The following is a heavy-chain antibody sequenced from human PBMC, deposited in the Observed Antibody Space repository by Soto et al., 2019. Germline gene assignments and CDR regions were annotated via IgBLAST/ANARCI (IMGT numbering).Heavy chain of an antibody. V-gene: IGHV4-30-4*01. J-gene: IGHJ4*02. CDR2: IYYSGST. D-gene: IGHD5-12*01. CDR1: GGSISSGAFC. CDR3: ARGGIVATIIFDY. Sequence: SETLSLTCTVSGGSISSGAFCWSWFRQPPGKGLEWIGYIYYSGSTYYNTSLKSRVTISVDTSKNQFSLKLSSVTAADTAVYYCARGGIVATIIFDYWGQGTLVTVSS.